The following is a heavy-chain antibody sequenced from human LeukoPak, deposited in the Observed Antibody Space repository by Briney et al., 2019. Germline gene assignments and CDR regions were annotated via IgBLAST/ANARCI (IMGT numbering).Heavy chain of an antibody. CDR3: ARGAGTGTYRRFDL. V-gene: IGHV1-2*02. CDR2: VATNSGAT. D-gene: IGHD3-10*01. J-gene: IGHJ4*02. Sequence: ASVKVSCKASGYTFTAYYTHWLRQAPGQGLEWMGWVATNSGATDYAQHFQGRVILTRDTSISTVYMELNNMISDDTAVYYCARGAGTGTYRRFDLWGQGTLVTVSS. CDR1: GYTFTAYY.